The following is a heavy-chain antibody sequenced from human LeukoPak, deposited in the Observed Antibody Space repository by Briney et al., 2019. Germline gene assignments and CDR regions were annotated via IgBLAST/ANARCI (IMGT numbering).Heavy chain of an antibody. CDR1: GGSFSGYY. Sequence: SETLSLTCAVYGGSFSGYYWSWIRQPPGKGLEWIGEINHSGSTNYNPSLKSRVTISVDTSKNQFSLKLSSVTAADTAVYYCARGWRQWPVLGGCWFDPWGQGTLVTVSS. V-gene: IGHV4-34*01. CDR2: INHSGST. D-gene: IGHD6-19*01. J-gene: IGHJ5*02. CDR3: ARGWRQWPVLGGCWFDP.